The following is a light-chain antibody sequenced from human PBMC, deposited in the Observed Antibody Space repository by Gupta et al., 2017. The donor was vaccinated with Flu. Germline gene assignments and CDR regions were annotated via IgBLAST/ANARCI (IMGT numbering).Light chain of an antibody. CDR2: ATS. CDR3: QRYSCPLYT. CDR1: HSTHSSQ. V-gene: IGKV3-20*01. J-gene: IGKJ4*01. Sequence: VLTQSPGTLSLSPGEGATLSCRASHSTHSSQLAWYQQKPGQAPRLLIHATSRRATGIPDWCSGRGSGTDFTLTISRLEPEDFAVYYWQRYSCPLYTFAWGTRVNIK.